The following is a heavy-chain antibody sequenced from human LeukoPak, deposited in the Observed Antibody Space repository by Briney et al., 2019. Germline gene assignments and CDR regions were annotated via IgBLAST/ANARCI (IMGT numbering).Heavy chain of an antibody. CDR3: ARNILFALDI. J-gene: IGHJ3*02. Sequence: GGSLRLSCAASGLTVSSSYMSWVRQAPGKGLEWVSIIYNDGSTYYSDSMKGRFTISRDNSKNTLYLRVNSLRAEDTAMYYCARNILFALDIWGQGTMVTVSS. CDR2: IYNDGST. D-gene: IGHD2/OR15-2a*01. CDR1: GLTVSSSY. V-gene: IGHV3-53*01.